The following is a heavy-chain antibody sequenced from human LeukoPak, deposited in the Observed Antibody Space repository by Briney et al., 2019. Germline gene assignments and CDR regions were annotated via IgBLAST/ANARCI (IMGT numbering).Heavy chain of an antibody. D-gene: IGHD3-10*01. Sequence: GASVKVSCKASGGTFSSYAISWVRPAPGQGLEWLGRIIPILGIANYAQKFQGRVTITADKTTSTAYMELSSLRSEGTAVYYCARDVGQLGRGPSGRYYYYMDVWGKGTTVTVSS. V-gene: IGHV1-69*04. CDR3: ARDVGQLGRGPSGRYYYYMDV. CDR2: IIPILGIA. CDR1: GGTFSSYA. J-gene: IGHJ6*03.